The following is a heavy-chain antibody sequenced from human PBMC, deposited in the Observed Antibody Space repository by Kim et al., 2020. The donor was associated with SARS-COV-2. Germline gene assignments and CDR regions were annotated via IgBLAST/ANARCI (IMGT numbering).Heavy chain of an antibody. CDR3: EASDF. Sequence: SASGLGTHYADSVRRRFTISRDNSKSTLFLQMSSLRVEDTAVYYCEASDFWGQGALVTVSS. V-gene: IGHV3-23*01. J-gene: IGHJ4*02. CDR2: SASGLGT.